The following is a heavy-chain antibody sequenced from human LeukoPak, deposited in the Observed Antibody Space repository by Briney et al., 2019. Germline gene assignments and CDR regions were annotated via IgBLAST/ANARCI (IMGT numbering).Heavy chain of an antibody. D-gene: IGHD1-14*01. CDR1: GFTFRTYS. J-gene: IGHJ3*02. CDR2: ISSHSVYI. V-gene: IGHV3-21*01. Sequence: GGSLRLSCAASGFTFRTYSMNWVRQAPGKGLEWVSTISSHSVYIYYADSVKGRFTISRDNAKNLLYLQMDSLRADDTAVYYCARDSGPADPEAFDIWGQGTMVTVSS. CDR3: ARDSGPADPEAFDI.